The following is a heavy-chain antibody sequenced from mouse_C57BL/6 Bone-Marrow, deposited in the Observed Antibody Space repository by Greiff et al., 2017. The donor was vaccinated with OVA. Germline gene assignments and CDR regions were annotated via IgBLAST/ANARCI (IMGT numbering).Heavy chain of an antibody. CDR3: VRHAWDGNWYFDV. Sequence: EVQLVESGGGLVQPKGSLKLSCAASGFSFNTYAMNWVRQAPGKGLEWVARIRSKSNNYATYYADSVKDRFTISRDDSESMLYLQMNNLKTEDTAMYYCVRHAWDGNWYFDVWGTGTTVTVSS. CDR2: IRSKSNNYAT. D-gene: IGHD4-1*01. J-gene: IGHJ1*03. CDR1: GFSFNTYA. V-gene: IGHV10-1*01.